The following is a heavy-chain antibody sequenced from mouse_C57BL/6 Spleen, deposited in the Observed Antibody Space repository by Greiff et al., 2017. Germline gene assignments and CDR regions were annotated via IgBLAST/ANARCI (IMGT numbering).Heavy chain of an antibody. CDR3: ARSGYPYYFDY. V-gene: IGHV1-66*01. CDR2: IYPGSGNT. Sequence: VQLQQSGPELVKPGASVKISCKASGYSFTSYYIHWVKQRPGQGLEWIGWIYPGSGNTKYNEKFKGKATLTADTSSSTAYMQLSSLTSEDSAVYYCARSGYPYYFDYWGQGTTLTVSS. D-gene: IGHD3-1*01. CDR1: GYSFTSYY. J-gene: IGHJ2*01.